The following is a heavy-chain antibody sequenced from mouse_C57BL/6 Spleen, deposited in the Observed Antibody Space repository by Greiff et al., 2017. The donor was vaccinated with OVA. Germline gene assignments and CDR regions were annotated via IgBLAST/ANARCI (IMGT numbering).Heavy chain of an antibody. CDR2: IYPGDGDT. CDR3: AKTTVVAPWAMDY. CDR1: GYAFSSYW. V-gene: IGHV1-80*01. D-gene: IGHD1-1*01. J-gene: IGHJ4*01. Sequence: QVQLKESGAELVKPGASVKISCKASGYAFSSYWMNWVKQRPGKGLEWIGQIYPGDGDTNYNGKFKGKATLTADKSSSTAYMQLSSLTSEDSAVYFCAKTTVVAPWAMDYWGQGTSVTVSS.